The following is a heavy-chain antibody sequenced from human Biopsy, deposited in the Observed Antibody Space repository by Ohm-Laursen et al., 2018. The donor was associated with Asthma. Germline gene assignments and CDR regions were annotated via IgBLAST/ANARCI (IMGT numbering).Heavy chain of an antibody. V-gene: IGHV4-31*03. Sequence: TLSLTCTVSYGSITSGGYYWTWIRQHPGKGLEWIGIIYYIGSTYYNPSLKSRVSISIDTSKNQFSLKLSSVTAADTAVYYCARAQDYYDSRGYYRSFDYWGQGTLVTVSS. CDR3: ARAQDYYDSRGYYRSFDY. CDR1: YGSITSGGYY. J-gene: IGHJ4*02. D-gene: IGHD3-22*01. CDR2: IYYIGST.